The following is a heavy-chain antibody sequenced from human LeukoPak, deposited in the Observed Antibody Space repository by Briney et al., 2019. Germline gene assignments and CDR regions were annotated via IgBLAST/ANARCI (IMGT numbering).Heavy chain of an antibody. Sequence: SETLSLTCSVSGVSISSYYWSWIRQPPGKGLEWIGYMYYSGNTKYNPSLKSRVAISVDTSKNQFSLKLTSVTAADTAVYYCARLTAYFDLWGRGTLVTVSS. CDR2: MYYSGNT. J-gene: IGHJ2*01. V-gene: IGHV4-59*13. CDR1: GVSISSYY. CDR3: ARLTAYFDL.